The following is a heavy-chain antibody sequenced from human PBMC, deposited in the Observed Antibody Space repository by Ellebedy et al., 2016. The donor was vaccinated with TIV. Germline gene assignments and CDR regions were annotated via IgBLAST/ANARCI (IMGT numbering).Heavy chain of an antibody. CDR3: ARGRWQQPVRGMDV. D-gene: IGHD6-13*01. CDR2: IYNTGST. CDR1: GGSMRSYS. J-gene: IGHJ6*02. Sequence: MPGGSLRLSCTVSGGSMRSYSWNWFRQPAGKGLEWIGRIYNTGSTNYNPSLRSRVTLSVATSNNQFSLKLSSVTAADTAVYYCARGRWQQPVRGMDVWGQGTTVTVSS. V-gene: IGHV4-4*07.